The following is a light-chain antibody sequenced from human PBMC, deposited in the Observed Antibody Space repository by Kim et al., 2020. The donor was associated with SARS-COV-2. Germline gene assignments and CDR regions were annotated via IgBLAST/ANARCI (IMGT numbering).Light chain of an antibody. Sequence: RATINCTSGQSVLYSSNNKNYLAGYQQKPGQPPKLLIYWASTRESGVPDRFSGSGSGTDFTLTISSLQAEDVAVYYCQQYYSTPYSFGQGTKLEI. CDR3: QQYYSTPYS. V-gene: IGKV4-1*01. J-gene: IGKJ2*03. CDR1: QSVLYSSNNKNY. CDR2: WAS.